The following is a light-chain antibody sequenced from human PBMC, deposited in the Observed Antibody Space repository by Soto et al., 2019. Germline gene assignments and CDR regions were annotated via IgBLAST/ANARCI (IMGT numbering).Light chain of an antibody. J-gene: IGKJ5*01. CDR3: QQYGSSPPIT. V-gene: IGKV3-20*01. Sequence: EIVLTQSPGTLSLSPGERATLSCRASQIVSSTYLAWYQQKPGQAPRLLIYDASSRATGIPDRFSGSGSGTDITLTISRLEPEDFAVYYCQQYGSSPPITFGQGTRLEIK. CDR1: QIVSSTY. CDR2: DAS.